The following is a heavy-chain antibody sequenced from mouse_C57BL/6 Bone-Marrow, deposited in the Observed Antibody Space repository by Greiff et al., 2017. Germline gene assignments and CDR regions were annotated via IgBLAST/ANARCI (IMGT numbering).Heavy chain of an antibody. Sequence: QVQLQQSGAELARPGASVKLSCKASGYTFTSYWMHWVKQRPGQGLEWIGAIDPSDSYTNYNQKFKGKSTLTVDKSSSTAYLQLSSLTSEDSAVFCGANEGSTMVPYCFDYWGQGTTLTVSS. CDR3: ANEGSTMVPYCFDY. V-gene: IGHV1-69*01. CDR2: IDPSDSYT. CDR1: GYTFTSYW. J-gene: IGHJ2*01. D-gene: IGHD2-2*01.